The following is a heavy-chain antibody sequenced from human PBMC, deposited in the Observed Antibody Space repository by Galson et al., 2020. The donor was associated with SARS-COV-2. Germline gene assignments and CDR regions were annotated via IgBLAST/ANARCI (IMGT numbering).Heavy chain of an antibody. CDR3: TARSKTLRLGFDP. CDR2: IYPGDSDT. Sequence: GESLKISCKASGYSFTSYWIGWVRQTPENGLEWMGIIYPGDSDTIYSPSFQGRVTISVDKSITTAYLQWSSLRASDTAIYFCTARSKTLRLGFDPWGQGTLVTVSS. CDR1: GYSFTSYW. D-gene: IGHD3-3*01. J-gene: IGHJ5*02. V-gene: IGHV5-51*01.